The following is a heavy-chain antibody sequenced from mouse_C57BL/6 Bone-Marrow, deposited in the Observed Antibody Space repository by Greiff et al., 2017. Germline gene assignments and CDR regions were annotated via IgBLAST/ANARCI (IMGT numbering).Heavy chain of an antibody. CDR2: INPGSGGT. Sequence: QVQLQQSGAELVRPGTSVKVSCKASGYAFTNYLIEWVKQRPGQGLEWIGVINPGSGGTNYNEKFKGKATLTADKSSSTAYMQLSSLTSEDSAVYFSARRKLGLDYWGQGTTLTVSS. D-gene: IGHD4-1*01. J-gene: IGHJ2*01. CDR3: ARRKLGLDY. V-gene: IGHV1-54*01. CDR1: GYAFTNYL.